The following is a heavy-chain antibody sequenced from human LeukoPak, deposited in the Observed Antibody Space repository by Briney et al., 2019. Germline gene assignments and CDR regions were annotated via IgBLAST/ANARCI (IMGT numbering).Heavy chain of an antibody. CDR3: AKSIVSGTCFDY. V-gene: IGHV3-23*01. Sequence: GGSLRLSCAASGFTFSSYAMSWVRQAPGKGLEWVSAISGSGGSTYYADSVKGRFTISRDNSKNTLYLQVNSLRAEDTAVYYCAKSIVSGTCFDYWGQGTLVTVSS. D-gene: IGHD3-22*01. CDR2: ISGSGGST. CDR1: GFTFSSYA. J-gene: IGHJ4*02.